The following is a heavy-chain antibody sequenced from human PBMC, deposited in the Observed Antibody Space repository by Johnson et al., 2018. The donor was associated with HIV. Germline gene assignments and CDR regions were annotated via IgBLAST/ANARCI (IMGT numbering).Heavy chain of an antibody. J-gene: IGHJ3*02. CDR3: AQGYYDILTGYYDAFDI. V-gene: IGHV3-23*04. CDR2: LSGSGVTT. Sequence: VQLVESGGGLVQPGGSLRLSCAASGFTFSSYAMSWVRQAPGKGLEWVSGLSGSGVTTYYADSVKGRFTISRENSKNTVYLQMSSLRAEDTAVYYCAQGYYDILTGYYDAFDILGQGTMVMVSS. D-gene: IGHD3-9*01. CDR1: GFTFSSYA.